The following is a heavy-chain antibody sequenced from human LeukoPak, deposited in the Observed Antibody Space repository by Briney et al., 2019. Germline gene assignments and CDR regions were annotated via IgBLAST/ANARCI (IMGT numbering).Heavy chain of an antibody. D-gene: IGHD3-22*01. Sequence: ASVTVSCTASGYTFTSYGISWVRQAPGQGLEWMGWISAYNGNTNYAQKLQGRVTMTTDTSTSTAYMELRSLRSDDTAVYYCARETKRITMIVVVSYAFDIWGQGTMVTVSS. V-gene: IGHV1-18*01. J-gene: IGHJ3*02. CDR3: ARETKRITMIVVVSYAFDI. CDR2: ISAYNGNT. CDR1: GYTFTSYG.